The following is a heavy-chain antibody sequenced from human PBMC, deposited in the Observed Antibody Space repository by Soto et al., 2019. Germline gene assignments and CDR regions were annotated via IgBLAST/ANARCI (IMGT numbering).Heavy chain of an antibody. J-gene: IGHJ5*02. CDR3: AKAPVLLLYGGWFDP. V-gene: IGHV1-18*04. CDR1: GYTFTNYG. Sequence: QIQLVQSGAEVRKPGASVKVSCKASGYTFTNYGIGWVRQAPGQGLEWMGWISGDNGNTNYAEKFQGRVNMTTDASTSTAYMELRSLRSDDTAVYYCAKAPVLLLYGGWFDPWGQGTLVSVSS. CDR2: ISGDNGNT. D-gene: IGHD3-22*01.